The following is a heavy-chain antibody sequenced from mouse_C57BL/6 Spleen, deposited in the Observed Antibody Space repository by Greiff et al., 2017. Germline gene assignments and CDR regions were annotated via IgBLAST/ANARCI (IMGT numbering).Heavy chain of an antibody. CDR2: IYPSDNAT. CDR3: ARWAIGYFDY. V-gene: IGHV1-61*01. CDR1: GYTFTSYW. J-gene: IGHJ2*01. D-gene: IGHD3-1*01. Sequence: VQLQQPGAELVRPGSSVKLSCTASGYTFTSYWMDWVQQRPGQGLEWIGNIYPSDNATHYNPKFKDKATLTVDKSSSTAYMQLSSLTAEDSAVYYGARWAIGYFDYWGQGTTLTVSS.